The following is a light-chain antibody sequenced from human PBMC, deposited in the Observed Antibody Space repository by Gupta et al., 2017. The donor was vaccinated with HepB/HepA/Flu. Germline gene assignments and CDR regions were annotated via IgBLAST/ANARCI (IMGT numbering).Light chain of an antibody. J-gene: IGKJ1*01. Sequence: EIVLTQSPDFQSVTPKEKVTITCRASQNIDTSLHWYQQKPNQSPKLLIKYASQSFSGVPTMFSGSGSGTEFTLTIKSLEADDAATYYCHQSTDTSWTFGQGTKVEIK. CDR3: HQSTDTSWT. CDR2: YAS. V-gene: IGKV6-21*01. CDR1: QNIDTS.